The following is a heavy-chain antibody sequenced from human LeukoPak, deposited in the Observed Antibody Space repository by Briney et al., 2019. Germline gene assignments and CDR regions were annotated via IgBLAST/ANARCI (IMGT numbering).Heavy chain of an antibody. CDR2: IWYDGSNK. D-gene: IGHD2-21*02. Sequence: PGRSLRLSCAASGFTFSSYGMHWVRQAPGKGLEWVAVIWYDGSNKYYADSVKGLFTISRDNSKNTLYLQMNSLRAEDTAVYYCAKELGVTDWYFDLWGRGTLVTVSS. V-gene: IGHV3-33*06. CDR1: GFTFSSYG. CDR3: AKELGVTDWYFDL. J-gene: IGHJ2*01.